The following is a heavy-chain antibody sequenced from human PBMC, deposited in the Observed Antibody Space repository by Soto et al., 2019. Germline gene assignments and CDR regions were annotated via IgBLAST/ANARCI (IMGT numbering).Heavy chain of an antibody. V-gene: IGHV4-4*07. CDR2: IFSSGST. Sequence: SETLSLTCTVSGGSINTFYWSWVRQPAGKGLEWSGRIFSSGSTSFNPSLESRVAMSVDTSKNHFSLNLSSVTAADMAVYYCAREGSYSAYNFAHGIQLWSFDFWGQGALVTVSS. D-gene: IGHD5-12*01. CDR1: GGSINTFY. J-gene: IGHJ4*02. CDR3: AREGSYSAYNFAHGIQLWSFDF.